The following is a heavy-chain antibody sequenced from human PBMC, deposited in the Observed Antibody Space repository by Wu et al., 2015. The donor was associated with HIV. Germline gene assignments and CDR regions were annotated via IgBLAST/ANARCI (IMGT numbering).Heavy chain of an antibody. Sequence: QVQLVQSGAEVKKPGASVKVSCKASGYTFTSYGISWVRQAPGQGLEWMGWISAYNGNTNYAQKLQGRVTMTTDTSTSTAYMELRSLRSDDTAVYYCARVRSSRSLYSSSVEAFDIWGQGTMVTVSS. CDR1: GYTFTSYG. CDR2: ISAYNGNT. CDR3: ARVRSSRSLYSSSVEAFDI. D-gene: IGHD6-6*01. V-gene: IGHV1-18*01. J-gene: IGHJ3*02.